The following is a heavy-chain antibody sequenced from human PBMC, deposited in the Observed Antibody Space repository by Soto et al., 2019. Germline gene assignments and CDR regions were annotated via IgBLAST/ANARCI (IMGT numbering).Heavy chain of an antibody. Sequence: PGGSLRLSCAASGFTVSSNYMSWVRQAPGKGLEWVSVIYSGGSTYYADSVKGRFTISRDNSKNTLYLQMNSLRAEDTAVYYCARDRLYSGYDLPAFDIWGQGTWSPSPQ. D-gene: IGHD5-12*01. CDR3: ARDRLYSGYDLPAFDI. V-gene: IGHV3-53*01. CDR1: GFTVSSNY. J-gene: IGHJ3*02. CDR2: IYSGGST.